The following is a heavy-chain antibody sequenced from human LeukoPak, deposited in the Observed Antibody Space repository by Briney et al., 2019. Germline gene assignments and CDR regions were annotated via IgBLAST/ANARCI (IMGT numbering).Heavy chain of an antibody. V-gene: IGHV3-30*18. Sequence: PGRSLRLSCATSGFTFSNYGMHWVRQAPGKGLEWVAVISYDGSNKYYADSVKGRFTISRDNSKNTLYLQMNSLRAEDTAVYYCAKEAERNDILTGPRGYYYGMDVWGQGTTVTVSS. CDR1: GFTFSNYG. D-gene: IGHD3-9*01. CDR3: AKEAERNDILTGPRGYYYGMDV. J-gene: IGHJ6*02. CDR2: ISYDGSNK.